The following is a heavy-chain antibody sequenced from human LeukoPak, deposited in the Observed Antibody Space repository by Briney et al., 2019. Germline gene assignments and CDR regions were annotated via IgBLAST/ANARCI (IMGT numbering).Heavy chain of an antibody. CDR2: MNPNSGNT. Sequence: ASVKVSCKASGYTFTSYDINWVRQATGQGLEWMGWMNPNSGNTGHAQKFRGRVTMTRNTSISTAYMDLSSLRSEDTAVYYCARTRIEAFDIWGQGTMVTVSS. V-gene: IGHV1-8*01. J-gene: IGHJ3*02. CDR1: GYTFTSYD. D-gene: IGHD2-15*01. CDR3: ARTRIEAFDI.